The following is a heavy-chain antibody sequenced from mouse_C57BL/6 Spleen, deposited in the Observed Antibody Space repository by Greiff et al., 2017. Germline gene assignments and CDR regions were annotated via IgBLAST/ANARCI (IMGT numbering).Heavy chain of an antibody. V-gene: IGHV5-17*01. CDR1: GFTFSDYG. Sequence: EVMLVESGGGLVKPGGSLTLSCAASGFTFSDYGMHWVRQAPEKGLEWVAYISSGSSTIYYADTVKGRFTISRDNAKNTLFRQMTSLRAEDTAMYYCARSGFAYWGQGTLVTVSA. J-gene: IGHJ3*01. CDR2: ISSGSSTI. CDR3: ARSGFAY.